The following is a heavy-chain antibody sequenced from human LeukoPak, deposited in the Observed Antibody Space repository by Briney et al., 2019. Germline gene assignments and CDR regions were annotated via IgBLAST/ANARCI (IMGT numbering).Heavy chain of an antibody. V-gene: IGHV3-7*01. CDR3: ARGPPLFDP. CDR2: VQQEGSEK. J-gene: IGHJ5*02. Sequence: PGGSLRLSCAASGFTFNSYWMSWVRQAPGKGLEWVANVQQEGSEKYYVDSVKGRFTISRDNAKNSVYLEMNSLRAEDTAVYYCARGPPLFDPWGQGTLVTVSS. CDR1: GFTFNSYW.